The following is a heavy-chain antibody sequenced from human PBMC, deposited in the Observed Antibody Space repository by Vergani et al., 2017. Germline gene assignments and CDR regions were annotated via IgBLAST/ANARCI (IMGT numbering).Heavy chain of an antibody. J-gene: IGHJ6*03. CDR3: ARGRKMVASRVWGYYYYMDV. V-gene: IGHV4-34*01. CDR2: INHSGST. D-gene: IGHD1-14*01. CDR1: GESFSGYY. Sequence: QVQLQQWGAGLLKPSETLSLTCAVYGESFSGYYWSRIRQPPGKGLEWIGEINHSGSTNYNPSLKSRVTISVDTSKNQFSLKLSSVTAADTAVYYCARGRKMVASRVWGYYYYMDVWSKGTTVTVSS.